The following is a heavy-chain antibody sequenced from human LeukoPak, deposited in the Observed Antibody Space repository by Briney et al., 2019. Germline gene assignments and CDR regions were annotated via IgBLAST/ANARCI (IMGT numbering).Heavy chain of an antibody. Sequence: TSGTLSLTCTVSGGSISSYYWSWIRQSPGKGLEWIGYVYYSGSTNYNPSLKGRVTISVDTFKSQFSLKLTSVTAADTAVYYCARQGDYRYPFDSWGQGTLVTVSS. CDR1: GGSISSYY. CDR3: ARQGDYRYPFDS. D-gene: IGHD3-16*02. V-gene: IGHV4-59*08. J-gene: IGHJ4*02. CDR2: VYYSGST.